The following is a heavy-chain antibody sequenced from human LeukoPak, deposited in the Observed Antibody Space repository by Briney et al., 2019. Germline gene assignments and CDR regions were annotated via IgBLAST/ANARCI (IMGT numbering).Heavy chain of an antibody. V-gene: IGHV3-72*01. CDR2: SRDKTKTYTT. CDR1: GFAFSDHY. Sequence: GGSLRLSCVASGFAFSDHYIDWVRQAPGKGLEWIGRSRDKTKTYTTAYGASVKGRFTVSRDDSKNSVYFQLDSLKTEDTAVYYCVRVDMGATSRDALDLWGHGTMVTVSS. D-gene: IGHD1-26*01. CDR3: VRVDMGATSRDALDL. J-gene: IGHJ3*01.